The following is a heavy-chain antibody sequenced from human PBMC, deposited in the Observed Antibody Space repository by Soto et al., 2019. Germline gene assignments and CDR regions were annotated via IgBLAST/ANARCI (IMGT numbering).Heavy chain of an antibody. Sequence: GESLKISCAASGFTFTRYSMNWVRQAPGKGLEWVSSISSTTNYIYYGDSMKGRFTISRDNAKNSLYLEMNSLRAEDTAVYYCARESEDLTSNFDYWGQGTLVTVS. CDR3: ARESEDLTSNFDY. CDR1: GFTFTRYS. V-gene: IGHV3-21*06. J-gene: IGHJ4*02. CDR2: ISSTTNYI.